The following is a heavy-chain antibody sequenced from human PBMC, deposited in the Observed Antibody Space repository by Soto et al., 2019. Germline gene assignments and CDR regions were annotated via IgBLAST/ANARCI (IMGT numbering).Heavy chain of an antibody. V-gene: IGHV4-34*01. CDR1: GGSFSGYY. CDR2: ITESGST. J-gene: IGHJ5*02. D-gene: IGHD5-12*01. CDR3: ARERQRWLQLGCFDP. Sequence: SETLSLTCAVYGGSFSGYYWTWIRQPPGKGLEWIGKITESGSTDYNPSLRGRVTISVDTSKNRFSLKLNSVTAADTAVYYCARERQRWLQLGCFDPWGQGTLVTVSS.